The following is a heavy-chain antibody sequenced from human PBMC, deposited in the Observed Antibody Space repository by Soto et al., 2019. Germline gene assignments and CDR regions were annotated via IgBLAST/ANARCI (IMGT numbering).Heavy chain of an antibody. CDR1: GGSVSSGSYY. Sequence: PSETLSLTCTVSGGSVSSGSYYWSWIRQPPGKGLEWIGYIYYSGSTYYNPSLKSRVTISVDTSKNQFSLKLSSVTAADTAVYYCARRILLHDAFDIWGQGTMVTVSS. J-gene: IGHJ3*02. CDR3: ARRILLHDAFDI. CDR2: IYYSGST. V-gene: IGHV4-61*01.